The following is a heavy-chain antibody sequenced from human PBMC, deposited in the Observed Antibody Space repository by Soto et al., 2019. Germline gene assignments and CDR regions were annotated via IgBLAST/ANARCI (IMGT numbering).Heavy chain of an antibody. D-gene: IGHD3-16*02. Sequence: ASVKVSCKASGYTFTGYYMHWVRQAPGQGLEWMGWINPNSGGTNYAQKFQGRVTMTRDTSISTAYMELSRLRSEDTALYYCAKGGALFQGGYRYSYYFDYWGQGTLVTVSS. J-gene: IGHJ4*02. CDR1: GYTFTGYY. CDR3: AKGGALFQGGYRYSYYFDY. V-gene: IGHV1-2*02. CDR2: INPNSGGT.